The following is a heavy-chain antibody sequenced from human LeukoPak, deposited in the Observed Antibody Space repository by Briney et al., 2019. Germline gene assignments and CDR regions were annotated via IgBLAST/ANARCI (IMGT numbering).Heavy chain of an antibody. Sequence: ASVKVSCKASGYTFTSYGISWVRQAPGQGLEWMGWISAYNGNTNYAQKLQGRVTMTTDTSTSTVYMELRSLRSDDTAVYYCARDRYSGSYSAADYWGQGTLVTVSS. CDR3: ARDRYSGSYSAADY. CDR1: GYTFTSYG. CDR2: ISAYNGNT. V-gene: IGHV1-18*01. D-gene: IGHD1-26*01. J-gene: IGHJ4*02.